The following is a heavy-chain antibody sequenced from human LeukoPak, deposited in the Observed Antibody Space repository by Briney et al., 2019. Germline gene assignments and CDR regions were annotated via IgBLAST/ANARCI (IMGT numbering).Heavy chain of an antibody. J-gene: IGHJ4*02. CDR1: GGSISSSSYY. V-gene: IGHV4-39*01. CDR3: ARLKSGDSLDY. D-gene: IGHD4-17*01. Sequence: SETLSLTCTVSGGSISSSSYYWGWIRQPPGKGLEWIGSIYYSGSTYYNPSLKSRVTISVDTSKNQFSLKLSSVTAADTAVYYCARLKSGDSLDYWGQGTLVTVSS. CDR2: IYYSGST.